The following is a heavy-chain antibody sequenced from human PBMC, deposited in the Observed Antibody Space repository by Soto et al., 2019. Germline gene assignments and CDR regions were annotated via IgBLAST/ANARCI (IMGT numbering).Heavy chain of an antibody. J-gene: IGHJ4*02. Sequence: GGSLRLSCAASGFTFSSYGMHWVRQAPGKGLEWVAVISYDGSNKYYADSVKGRFTISRDNSKNTLYLQMNSLRAEDTAVYYCAKGGGLTHRASSGWSFDYWGQGTLVTVSS. CDR3: AKGGGLTHRASSGWSFDY. D-gene: IGHD6-19*01. CDR2: ISYDGSNK. V-gene: IGHV3-30*18. CDR1: GFTFSSYG.